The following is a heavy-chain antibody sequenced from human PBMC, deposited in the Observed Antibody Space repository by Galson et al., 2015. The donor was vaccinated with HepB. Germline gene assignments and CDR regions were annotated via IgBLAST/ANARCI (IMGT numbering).Heavy chain of an antibody. D-gene: IGHD3-10*01. V-gene: IGHV3-30*04. Sequence: SLRLSCAASGFTFSSYAMHWVRQAPGKGLEWVAVISYDGSNKYYADSVKGRFTISRDNSKNTLYLQMNSLRAEDTAVYYCASVIYGSGSYYNDEPTLTGEEGFDPWGQGTLGTVSS. CDR3: ASVIYGSGSYYNDEPTLTGEEGFDP. J-gene: IGHJ5*02. CDR2: ISYDGSNK. CDR1: GFTFSSYA.